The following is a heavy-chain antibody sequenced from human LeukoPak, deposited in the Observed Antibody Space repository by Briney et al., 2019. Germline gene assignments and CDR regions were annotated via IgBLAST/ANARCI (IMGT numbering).Heavy chain of an antibody. Sequence: GGSLRLACAASGFTFSSYWMSWVRQAPGRGLEWVANIKQDGSEKYYVDSVKGRFTISRDNAKNSLYLQMNSLRGEDTAVYYCARDQLRGYSSSSDALDYWGQGTLVTVSS. CDR3: ARDQLRGYSSSSDALDY. J-gene: IGHJ4*02. CDR2: IKQDGSEK. V-gene: IGHV3-7*01. CDR1: GFTFSSYW. D-gene: IGHD6-6*01.